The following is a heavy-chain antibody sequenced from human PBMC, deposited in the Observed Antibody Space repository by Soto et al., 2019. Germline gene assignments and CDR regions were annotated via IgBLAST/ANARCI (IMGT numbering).Heavy chain of an antibody. CDR1: GDSIGTYY. Sequence: PSETLSLTCTVSGDSIGTYYWSWIRQTPGKGLEWIGYFYYTGSTYYNPSLESRVTITADTSQNQLSLRLTSVTAADTAVYYCARAKFYRGVTDQFDYWGQGTPVTVSS. D-gene: IGHD3-10*01. V-gene: IGHV4-59*12. J-gene: IGHJ4*02. CDR3: ARAKFYRGVTDQFDY. CDR2: FYYTGST.